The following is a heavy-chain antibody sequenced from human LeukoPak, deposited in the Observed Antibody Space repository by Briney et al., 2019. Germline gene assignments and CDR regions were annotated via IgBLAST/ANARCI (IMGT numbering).Heavy chain of an antibody. CDR2: IYYSGST. CDR3: ARVGFTSSWSNFDY. Sequence: SETLSLTCTVSGGSISSYYWSWIRQPPGKGLEWIGYIYYSGSTNYNPSLKSRVSISVDTSKTQFSLKLSSVTAADTAVYYCARVGFTSSWSNFDYWGQGTLVTVSS. J-gene: IGHJ4*02. CDR1: GGSISSYY. D-gene: IGHD6-13*01. V-gene: IGHV4-59*01.